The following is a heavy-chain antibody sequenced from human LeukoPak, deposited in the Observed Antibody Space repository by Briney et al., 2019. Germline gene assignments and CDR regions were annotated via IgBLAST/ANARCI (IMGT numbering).Heavy chain of an antibody. V-gene: IGHV1-69*05. D-gene: IGHD3-3*01. J-gene: IGHJ6*03. CDR2: IIPIFGTA. CDR1: GGTFSSYA. CDR3: ARESVLRFLEWDAYYYYYYMDV. Sequence: SVKVSCKASGGTFSSYAISWVRQAPGQGLEWMGRIIPIFGTANYAQKFHGRVTITTDESTSTAYMELSSLRSEDTAVYYCARESVLRFLEWDAYYYYYYMDVWGKGTTVTVSS.